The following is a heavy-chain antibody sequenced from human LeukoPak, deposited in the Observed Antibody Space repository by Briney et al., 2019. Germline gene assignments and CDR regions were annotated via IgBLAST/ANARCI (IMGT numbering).Heavy chain of an antibody. D-gene: IGHD3-16*02. V-gene: IGHV4-34*01. CDR2: INHSGST. Sequence: NTSETLSLTCAVYGGSFSGYDWSWIRQPPGKGLEWIGEINHSGSTNYNPSLKSRVTISVDTSKNQFSLKLSSVTAADTAVYYCARDRGYDYVWGSYRPFDYWGQGTLVTVAS. J-gene: IGHJ4*02. CDR3: ARDRGYDYVWGSYRPFDY. CDR1: GGSFSGYD.